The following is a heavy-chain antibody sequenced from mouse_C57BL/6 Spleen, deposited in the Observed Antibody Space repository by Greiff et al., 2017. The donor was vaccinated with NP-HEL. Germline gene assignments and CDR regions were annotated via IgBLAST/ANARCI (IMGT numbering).Heavy chain of an antibody. D-gene: IGHD2-1*01. CDR1: GYAFSSYW. CDR2: IYPGDGDT. CDR3: ARSLPHYAMDY. V-gene: IGHV1-80*01. J-gene: IGHJ4*01. Sequence: QVQLQQSGAELVKPGASVKISCKASGYAFSSYWMNWVKQRPGKGLEWIGQIYPGDGDTNYNGKFKGKATLTADKSSSTAYMQLSSLTSEDSAVYFCARSLPHYAMDYWGQGTSVTVSS.